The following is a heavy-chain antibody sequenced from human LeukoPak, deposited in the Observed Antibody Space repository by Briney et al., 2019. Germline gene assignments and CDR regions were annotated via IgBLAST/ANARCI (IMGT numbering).Heavy chain of an antibody. CDR3: AREGWSYYHWFDH. Sequence: PETLSLSSALSVGSLCAYFWSSMRQPPGKGRGCIGNIYYSGSTNYNPSLKSRVTISLDTPKKQFSLKMTAVSAADTAVYYSAREGWSYYHWFDHWGQGTLVTVSS. J-gene: IGHJ5*02. D-gene: IGHD1-26*01. V-gene: IGHV4-59*01. CDR2: IYYSGST. CDR1: VGSLCAYF.